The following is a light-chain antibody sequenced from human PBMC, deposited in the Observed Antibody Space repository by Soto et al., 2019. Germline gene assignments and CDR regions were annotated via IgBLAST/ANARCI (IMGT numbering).Light chain of an antibody. Sequence: EIVMTQSPATLSVSPGERATLSCRASQSVSSNLAWYQQKPGQAPRLLIYDVSTRATGIPARFSGSGSGTEFTLTISSLQSEDFAFYYCQHYDNWPLEFTFGQGTKLKIK. J-gene: IGKJ2*01. CDR3: QHYDNWPLEFT. CDR2: DVS. CDR1: QSVSSN. V-gene: IGKV3-15*01.